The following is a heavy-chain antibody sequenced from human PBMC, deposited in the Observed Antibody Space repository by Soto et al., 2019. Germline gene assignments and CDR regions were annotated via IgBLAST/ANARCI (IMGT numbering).Heavy chain of an antibody. D-gene: IGHD3-16*01. V-gene: IGHV3-7*04. J-gene: IGHJ4*02. CDR1: GFTFSTYW. CDR2: IKQDGSEK. Sequence: EVQLVESGGGLVQPGGSLRLSCSASGFTFSTYWMSWVRQAPGKGLEWVANIKQDGSEKYYVDSVKGRFTISRDNAKNSLYLQMDSLRAEETAVYYCARGWAHFDYWGQGTLVTVSS. CDR3: ARGWAHFDY.